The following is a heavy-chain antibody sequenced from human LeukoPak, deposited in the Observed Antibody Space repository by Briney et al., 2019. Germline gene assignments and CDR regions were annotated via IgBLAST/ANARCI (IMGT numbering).Heavy chain of an antibody. V-gene: IGHV4-39*01. Sequence: PSETLSLTCTVSGVSISSSNSYWGWIRQPPGKGLEWIGSIYYSGNTYYNASLKSQVSISIDTSKNQFSLRLTSVTAADTAVYYCARHSYDSSGYYYVIGAFDIWGQGTMVTVSS. J-gene: IGHJ3*02. CDR2: IYYSGNT. CDR3: ARHSYDSSGYYYVIGAFDI. D-gene: IGHD3-22*01. CDR1: GVSISSSNSY.